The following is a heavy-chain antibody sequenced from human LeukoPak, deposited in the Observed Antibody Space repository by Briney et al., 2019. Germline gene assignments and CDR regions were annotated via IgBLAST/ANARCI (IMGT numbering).Heavy chain of an antibody. CDR3: ARGHAFDI. CDR2: ISTKGGST. V-gene: IGHV3-64*04. CDR1: GFTFSSYA. J-gene: IGHJ3*02. Sequence: PGGSLTLSCSVSGFTFSSYAMHWVRQAPGKGLEYVSAISTKGGSTYYADSVKGRFTISRENSKTTLYIKMNGLRAEDTAVYYCARGHAFDIWGQGKMVTVSS.